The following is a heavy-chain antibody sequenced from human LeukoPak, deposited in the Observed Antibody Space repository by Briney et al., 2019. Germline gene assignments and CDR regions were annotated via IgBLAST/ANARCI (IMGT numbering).Heavy chain of an antibody. Sequence: GWSLRLSCAASGFTFSSYSMNWVRQAPGKGLERGSSISSISSYIYYADSVKGRFTISRDNAKNSLYLQMNSLRAEDTAVYYCARDRYSGYDYYYYYGMAVWGQGTTVTVSS. CDR3: ARDRYSGYDYYYYYGMAV. D-gene: IGHD5-12*01. CDR1: GFTFSSYS. J-gene: IGHJ6*02. CDR2: ISSISSYI. V-gene: IGHV3-21*01.